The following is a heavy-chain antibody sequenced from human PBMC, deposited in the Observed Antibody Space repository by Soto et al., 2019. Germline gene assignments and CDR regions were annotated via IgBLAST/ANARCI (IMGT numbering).Heavy chain of an antibody. CDR1: GGTFSSYV. J-gene: IGHJ6*02. CDR2: IIPAYGTP. D-gene: IGHD3-22*01. V-gene: IGHV1-69*01. CDR3: AKCDSGGYYVSGFDV. Sequence: VQLVQSGAEVKKPGSSVKVSCKASGGTFSSYVIGWVRQAPGQGLEWMGGIIPAYGTPRYPQKFQGRVTLASDESSAAACMGLSTMTSDDTAVYYNAKCDSGGYYVSGFDVWGPGTTV.